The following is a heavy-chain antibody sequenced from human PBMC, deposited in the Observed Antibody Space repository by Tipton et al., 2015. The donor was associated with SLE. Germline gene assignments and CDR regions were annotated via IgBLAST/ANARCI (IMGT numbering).Heavy chain of an antibody. CDR2: IYHSGST. CDR1: GYSISSGYY. J-gene: IGHJ6*02. V-gene: IGHV4-38-2*02. Sequence: LRLSCAVSGYSISSGYYWGWIRQPPGKGLEWIGSIYHSGSTYYNPSLKSRVTISVDTSKNQFSLKLSSVTAADTAVYYCARDRSYDFWSGYSYYYYYYGMDVWGQGTTVTVSS. D-gene: IGHD3-3*01. CDR3: ARDRSYDFWSGYSYYYYYYGMDV.